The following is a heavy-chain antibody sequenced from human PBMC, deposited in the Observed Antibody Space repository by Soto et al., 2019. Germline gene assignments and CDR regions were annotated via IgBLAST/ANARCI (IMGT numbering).Heavy chain of an antibody. CDR2: ISYSGTT. Sequence: QVQLQESGPGLVKPSETLSLTCTVSRDSISNYFWTWIRQPPGRGLEWIGYISYSGTTNYNASLRSRVTISVDTSANQFSLRVRSVTAADTAVYYCARTRGLGEVSPYFDHWGQGALVTVSS. J-gene: IGHJ4*02. CDR1: RDSISNYF. CDR3: ARTRGLGEVSPYFDH. V-gene: IGHV4-59*01. D-gene: IGHD3-16*01.